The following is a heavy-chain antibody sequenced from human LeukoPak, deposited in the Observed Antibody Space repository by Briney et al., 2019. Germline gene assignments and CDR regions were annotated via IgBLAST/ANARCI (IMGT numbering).Heavy chain of an antibody. D-gene: IGHD6-13*01. CDR1: GFTFSSYF. J-gene: IGHJ4*02. Sequence: PGGSLRLSCAASGFTFSSYFMHWVRQAPGKGLEWVANIKQDGSEKYYVDSVKGRFTISRDNAKNSLYLQMNSPRAEDTAVYYCARARGSSWSRWGQGTLVTVSS. V-gene: IGHV3-7*01. CDR3: ARARGSSWSR. CDR2: IKQDGSEK.